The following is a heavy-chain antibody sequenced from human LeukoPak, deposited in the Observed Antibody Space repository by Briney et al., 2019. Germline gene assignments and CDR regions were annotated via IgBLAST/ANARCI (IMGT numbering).Heavy chain of an antibody. V-gene: IGHV1-69*05. Sequence: GASVKVSCKASGYTFTGYYMHWVRQAPGQGLEWVGGIIASFGTANYAQKLQGRVTITTDESTSTAYMELSSLRSEDTAVYYCARFTYYGSGSYYKGDAFDIWGQGTMVTVSS. CDR1: GYTFTGYY. J-gene: IGHJ3*02. CDR3: ARFTYYGSGSYYKGDAFDI. CDR2: IIASFGTA. D-gene: IGHD3-10*01.